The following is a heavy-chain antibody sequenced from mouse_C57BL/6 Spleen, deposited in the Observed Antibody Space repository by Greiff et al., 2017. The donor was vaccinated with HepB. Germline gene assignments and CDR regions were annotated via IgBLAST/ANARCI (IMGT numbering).Heavy chain of an antibody. CDR1: GFTFSDYG. CDR2: ISSGSSTI. CDR3: ARRPYYDYEGCLAY. D-gene: IGHD2-4*01. J-gene: IGHJ3*01. V-gene: IGHV5-17*01. Sequence: EVMLVESGGGLVKPGGSLKLSCAASGFTFSDYGMHWVRQAPEKGLEWVAYISSGSSTIYYADTVKGRFTISRDNAKNTLFLQMTSLRSEDTAMYYCARRPYYDYEGCLAYWGQGTLVTVSA.